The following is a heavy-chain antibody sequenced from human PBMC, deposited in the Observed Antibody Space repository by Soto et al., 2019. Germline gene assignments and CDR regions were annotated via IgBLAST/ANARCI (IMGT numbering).Heavy chain of an antibody. CDR2: IKPDGSEK. CDR1: GFTFSNYW. Sequence: GGSLRLSCAASGFTFSNYWMSWVRQDTGKGLEWGANIKPDGSEKFYVDSLKGRFTMSRDNAKNSLYLQMNSLRVDDTAVYYCARGDYYDTSGPFSDAFDIWGQGTMVTVSS. V-gene: IGHV3-7*04. J-gene: IGHJ3*02. D-gene: IGHD3-22*01. CDR3: ARGDYYDTSGPFSDAFDI.